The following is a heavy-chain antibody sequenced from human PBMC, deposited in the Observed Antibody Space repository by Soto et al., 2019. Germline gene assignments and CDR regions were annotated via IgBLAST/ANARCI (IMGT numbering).Heavy chain of an antibody. Sequence: GGSLRLSCAASGFTFTRYSMNWVRQAPGKGLEWVSSISSTTNYIYYGDSMKGRFTISRDNAKNSLYLEMNSLRAEDTAVYYCARVSEDLTSNFDYWGQGTLVTVPS. V-gene: IGHV3-21*06. CDR2: ISSTTNYI. CDR3: ARVSEDLTSNFDY. CDR1: GFTFTRYS. J-gene: IGHJ4*02.